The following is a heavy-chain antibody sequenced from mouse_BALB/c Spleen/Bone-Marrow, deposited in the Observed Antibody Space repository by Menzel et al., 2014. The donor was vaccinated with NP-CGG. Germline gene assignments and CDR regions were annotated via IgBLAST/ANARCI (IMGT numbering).Heavy chain of an antibody. J-gene: IGHJ4*01. CDR2: IYPGSGST. Sequence: QVQLQQSGSELVRPGASVKLSCKASGYTFTSYWMHWVKQRPGQGLEWIGNIYPGSGSTNYDEKFETKATLTVDTSSSTAYMQLSSLTSEDSAVYYCARSPITTVVAETMDYWGQGTSVTVSS. CDR1: GYTFTSYW. D-gene: IGHD1-1*01. V-gene: IGHV1S5*01. CDR3: ARSPITTVVAETMDY.